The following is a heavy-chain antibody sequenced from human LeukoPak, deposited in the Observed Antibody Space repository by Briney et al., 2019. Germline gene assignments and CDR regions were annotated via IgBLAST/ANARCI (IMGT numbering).Heavy chain of an antibody. CDR3: AKEYGYHYGHSDY. CDR2: ISASGGTT. CDR1: GFTFNTYA. J-gene: IGHJ4*02. V-gene: IGHV3-23*01. Sequence: GGSLRLSCAASGFTFNTYAMHWVRQAPGTGLEWVSVISASGGTTYYADFVKGRFTISRDNSRNTLYLQMNSLRAEDTAIYYCAKEYGYHYGHSDYWGQGTLVTVSS. D-gene: IGHD3-16*02.